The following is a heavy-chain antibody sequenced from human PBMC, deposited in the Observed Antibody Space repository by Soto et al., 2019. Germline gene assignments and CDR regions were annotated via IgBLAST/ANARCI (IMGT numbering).Heavy chain of an antibody. CDR3: AKDRERLYYGMDV. CDR2: ISGYNGDT. CDR1: GYTFTRYG. J-gene: IGHJ6*02. Sequence: ASVKVSCKASGYTFTRYGISWVRQAPGQGLEWMGWISGYNGDTKYAQKFQGRVTMNVDTSTTTAYMELRSLTSDDRAVYYCAKDRERLYYGMDVWGQGTTVTVSS. V-gene: IGHV1-18*01.